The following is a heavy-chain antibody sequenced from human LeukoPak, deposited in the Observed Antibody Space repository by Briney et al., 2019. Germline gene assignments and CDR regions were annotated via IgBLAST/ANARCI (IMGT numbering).Heavy chain of an antibody. CDR3: AKWGDYDVLTGYYVSDY. J-gene: IGHJ4*02. CDR2: ITGSGGNT. CDR1: GFTFSNYA. Sequence: GASLRLSCVASGFTFSNYAMSWARQAPGKGLEWVSAITGSGGNTYYADSVKGRFTISRDNSKNTVFLQMNSLRAEDTAVYYCAKWGDYDVLTGYYVSDYWGQGTLVTVSS. V-gene: IGHV3-23*01. D-gene: IGHD3-9*01.